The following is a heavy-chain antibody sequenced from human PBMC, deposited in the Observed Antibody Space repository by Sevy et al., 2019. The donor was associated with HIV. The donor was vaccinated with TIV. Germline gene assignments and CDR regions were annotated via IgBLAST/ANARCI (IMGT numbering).Heavy chain of an antibody. CDR1: GFTFSSYA. CDR2: ISGSGGST. D-gene: IGHD3-22*01. V-gene: IGHV3-23*01. J-gene: IGHJ3*02. CDR3: AKDQYYDSRGYYPNDAFDI. Sequence: GGSLRLSCAASGFTFSSYAMSWVRQAPGKGLEWVSAISGSGGSTYYADSVKGRFTISRDNSKNTLYLQMNSLEAEDTEVYYSAKDQYYDSRGYYPNDAFDIWGQGTMVTVSS.